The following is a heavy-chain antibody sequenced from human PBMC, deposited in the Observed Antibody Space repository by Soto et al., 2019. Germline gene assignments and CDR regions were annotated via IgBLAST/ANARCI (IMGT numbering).Heavy chain of an antibody. CDR2: ISSNGGST. V-gene: IGHV3-64*04. CDR3: ARDQLYYNDISGRPLNAFDV. D-gene: IGHD3-22*01. J-gene: IGHJ3*01. CDR1: GFTFSSYA. Sequence: GGSLRLSCLASGFTFSSYAMHWVRQAPGKGLEYVSAISSNGGSTYYADSVKGRFTISRDNAKNSLYLQMNSLRAEDTAVYYCARDQLYYNDISGRPLNAFDVWGQGTMVTVSS.